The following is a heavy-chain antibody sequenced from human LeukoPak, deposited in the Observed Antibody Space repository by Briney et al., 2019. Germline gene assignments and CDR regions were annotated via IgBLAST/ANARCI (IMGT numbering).Heavy chain of an antibody. J-gene: IGHJ6*03. V-gene: IGHV3-48*03. CDR1: GFTFSSYE. Sequence: GGSLRLSCAASGFTFSSYEMNWVRQAPGKGLEWVSYISSSGSTIYYADSVKGRFTISRDNAKNSLYLQMNSLRAEDTAVYYCARVDSTRGRYYYYMDVWGKGTTVTISS. CDR3: ARVDSTRGRYYYYMDV. D-gene: IGHD2-2*01. CDR2: ISSSGSTI.